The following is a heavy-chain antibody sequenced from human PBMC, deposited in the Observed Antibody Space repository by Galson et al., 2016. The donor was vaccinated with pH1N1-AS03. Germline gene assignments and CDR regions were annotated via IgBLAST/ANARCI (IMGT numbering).Heavy chain of an antibody. CDR3: ARGPVSYSNYWFPPPDY. V-gene: IGHV1-69*10. CDR2: VIPTLVIT. CDR1: GDTFSNYA. D-gene: IGHD6-13*01. J-gene: IGHJ4*02. Sequence: SVKVSCKASGDTFSNYAISWVRQAPGQGLEWMGGVIPTLVITKHAQNFQDRVTITADKSTSTVYLELSSLRAEDMAVYYCARGPVSYSNYWFPPPDYWGQGTLVTVSS.